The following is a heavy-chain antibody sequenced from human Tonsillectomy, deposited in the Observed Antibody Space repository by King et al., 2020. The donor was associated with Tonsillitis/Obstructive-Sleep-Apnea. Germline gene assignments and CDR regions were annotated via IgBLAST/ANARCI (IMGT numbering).Heavy chain of an antibody. CDR3: ARVGFGEFQLDY. D-gene: IGHD3-10*01. CDR2: ISYDGSNK. J-gene: IGHJ4*02. CDR1: GFTFSNYA. V-gene: IGHV3-30*04. Sequence: VQLVESGGGVVQPGRSLRLSCAASGFTFSNYAVHWVRQAPGKGLEWVALISYDGSNKYYADSVKGRFTISRDNSKNTLYLQMNSLRIEDTAVYYCARVGFGEFQLDYWGQETPVTVSS.